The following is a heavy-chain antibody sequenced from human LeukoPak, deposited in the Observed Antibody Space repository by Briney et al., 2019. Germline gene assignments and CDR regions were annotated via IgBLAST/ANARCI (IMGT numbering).Heavy chain of an antibody. Sequence: PGGSLRLSCAASGFTFSSYWMSWVRQAPGKGLEWIGSIYYSGSTYYNPSLKSRVTISVDTSKNQFSLKLSSVTAADTAVYYCARVVTATFIRYNWFDPWGQGTLVTVSS. V-gene: IGHV4-39*07. CDR2: IYYSGST. CDR1: GFTFSSYW. CDR3: ARVVTATFIRYNWFDP. D-gene: IGHD2-21*02. J-gene: IGHJ5*02.